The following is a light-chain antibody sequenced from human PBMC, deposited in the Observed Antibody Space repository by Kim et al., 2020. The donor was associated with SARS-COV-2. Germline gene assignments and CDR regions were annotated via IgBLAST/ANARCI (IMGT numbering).Light chain of an antibody. Sequence: DIQMTQSPSTLSASVGDRVTITCRASQSIGGWLAWYQQKPGKAPNLLISKASSLESGVPSRFSGSGSATEFTLTISSLQPDDFATYYCQEYHSYPLTFGGGTKLEI. J-gene: IGKJ4*01. CDR3: QEYHSYPLT. CDR2: KAS. CDR1: QSIGGW. V-gene: IGKV1-5*03.